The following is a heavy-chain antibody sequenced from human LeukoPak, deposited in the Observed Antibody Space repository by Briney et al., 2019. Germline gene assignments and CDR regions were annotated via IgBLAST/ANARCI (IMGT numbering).Heavy chain of an antibody. Sequence: SETLSLTCTVSGGSISSSSYYWGWIRQPPGKGLEWIGSIYYSGSTYYNPSLKSRVTISVDKSKNQFSLKLSSVTAADTAVYYCAREEGYYYGSGSSTFDYWGQGTLVTVSS. CDR1: GGSISSSSYY. CDR3: AREEGYYYGSGSSTFDY. V-gene: IGHV4-39*07. J-gene: IGHJ4*02. D-gene: IGHD3-10*01. CDR2: IYYSGST.